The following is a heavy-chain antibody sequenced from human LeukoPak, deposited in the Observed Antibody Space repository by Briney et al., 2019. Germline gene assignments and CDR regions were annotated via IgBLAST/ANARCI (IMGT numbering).Heavy chain of an antibody. CDR2: IYPDDSDT. J-gene: IGHJ4*02. V-gene: IGHV5-51*01. CDR1: GYSFTNYW. Sequence: GESLKISCKGSGYSFTNYWIGWVRQMPGKGLEWMGIIYPDDSDTRYSPSFQGQITISADKSISTAYLQWSSLKASDTAMYYCARPRGWQQLVPFDYWGQGTLVTVSS. D-gene: IGHD6-13*01. CDR3: ARPRGWQQLVPFDY.